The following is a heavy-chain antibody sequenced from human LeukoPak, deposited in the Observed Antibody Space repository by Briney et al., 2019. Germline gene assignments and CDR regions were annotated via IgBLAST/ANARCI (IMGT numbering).Heavy chain of an antibody. J-gene: IGHJ5*02. V-gene: IGHV4-4*07. CDR3: ARDKYSNYGNWLVP. CDR1: GGSISSYY. D-gene: IGHD4-11*01. Sequence: SETLSLTCTVSGGSISSYYWSWIRQPAGKGLEWIGHIYNSGTINYNPSLKSRVTMSVDTSKNHFSLKLRSVTAADTAVYYCARDKYSNYGNWLVPWGQGTRVTVSS. CDR2: IYNSGTI.